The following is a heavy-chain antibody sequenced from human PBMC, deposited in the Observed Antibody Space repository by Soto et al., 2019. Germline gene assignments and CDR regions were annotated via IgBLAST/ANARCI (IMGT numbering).Heavy chain of an antibody. Sequence: QVQLVQSGAEVKKPGASVKVSCKASGYTFSGYYMHWVRQAPGQGLEWMGWINPKSGGTKYAQKFQGRVTMARDTSFNTAYMDLSRLTSDDTAVYFCAREGTGSSAFDIWGQGTMVTVSS. J-gene: IGHJ3*02. V-gene: IGHV1-2*02. D-gene: IGHD3-9*01. CDR3: AREGTGSSAFDI. CDR2: INPKSGGT. CDR1: GYTFSGYY.